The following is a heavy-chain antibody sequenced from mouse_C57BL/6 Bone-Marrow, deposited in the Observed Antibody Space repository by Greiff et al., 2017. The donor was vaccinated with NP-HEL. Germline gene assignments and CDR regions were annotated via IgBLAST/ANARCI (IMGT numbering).Heavy chain of an antibody. D-gene: IGHD1-1*01. V-gene: IGHV1-69*01. J-gene: IGHJ1*03. CDR1: GYTFTSYW. CDR3: ARPPYYGSRGYFDV. Sequence: VQLQQSGAELVMPGASVKLSCKASGYTFTSYWMHWVKQRPGQGLEWIGEIDPSDSYTNYNQKFKGKSTLTVDKSSSTAYMQLSSLTSEDSAVYYCARPPYYGSRGYFDVWGTGTTVTVSS. CDR2: IDPSDSYT.